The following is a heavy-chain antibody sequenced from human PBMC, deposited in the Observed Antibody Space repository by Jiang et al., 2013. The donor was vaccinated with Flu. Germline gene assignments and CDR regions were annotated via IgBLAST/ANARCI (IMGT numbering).Heavy chain of an antibody. V-gene: IGHV4-59*12. CDR3: ARDILTGWNWFDP. D-gene: IGHD3-9*01. J-gene: IGHJ5*02. CDR2: IYYSGST. CDR1: GGSISSYY. Sequence: PGLLKPSETLSLTCTVSGGSISSYYWSWIRQPPGKGLEWIGYIYYSGSTNYNPSLKSRVTISVDTSKNQFSLKLSSVTAADTAVYYCARDILTGWNWFDPWGQGTLVTVSS.